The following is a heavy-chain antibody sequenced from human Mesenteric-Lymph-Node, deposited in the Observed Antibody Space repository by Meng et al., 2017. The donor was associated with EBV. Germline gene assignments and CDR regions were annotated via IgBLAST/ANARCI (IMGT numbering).Heavy chain of an antibody. CDR2: IKPKADGGTT. D-gene: IGHD3-10*01. CDR3: TTPPLREIIIS. CDR1: GFTFSDAW. V-gene: IGHV3-15*01. J-gene: IGHJ4*02. Sequence: LVGSGGGLVKPGGSLRLSCASSGFTFSDAWMSWVRQAPGKGLEWVGRIKPKADGGTTDYAAPVKGRFTISRDDSKNTLYLQMNSLKSEDTAVYYCTTPPLREIIISWGQGTLVTVSS.